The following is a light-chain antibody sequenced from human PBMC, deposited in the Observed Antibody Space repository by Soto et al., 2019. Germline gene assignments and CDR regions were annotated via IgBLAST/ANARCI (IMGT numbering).Light chain of an antibody. V-gene: IGKV3-20*01. Sequence: EIVLTQSPGTLSLSPGERATLSCRASQSASSSFLAWYQQKPGQAPRLLIYGASSRATGIPDRFSGSGSGTDFTLTISRLEPEDFAVYYCQQYGRSPWTFGQGTKVEIK. CDR1: QSASSSF. J-gene: IGKJ1*01. CDR3: QQYGRSPWT. CDR2: GAS.